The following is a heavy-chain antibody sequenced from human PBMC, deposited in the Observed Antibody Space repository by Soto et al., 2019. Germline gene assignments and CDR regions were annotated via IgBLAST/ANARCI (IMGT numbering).Heavy chain of an antibody. V-gene: IGHV3-23*01. Sequence: EVQLLESGGGFVQPGGSLRLSCAASGFTFTNYALSWVRQAPGKGLEWVSTIGGGSGSTSYADSVKGRFSISRENSKNTLYLQMSSLRAEDTALYYCATRMYSTSWYYFVSWGQGTVVTVSP. CDR1: GFTFTNYA. J-gene: IGHJ4*02. CDR3: ATRMYSTSWYYFVS. CDR2: IGGGSGST. D-gene: IGHD6-13*01.